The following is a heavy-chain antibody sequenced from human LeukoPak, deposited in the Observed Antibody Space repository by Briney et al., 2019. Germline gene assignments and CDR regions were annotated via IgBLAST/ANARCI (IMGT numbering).Heavy chain of an antibody. V-gene: IGHV3-23*01. Sequence: GGSLRLSCAASGFTFSSHAMSWVRQAPGKGLEWVSAISGSGGSTYYADSVKGRYSISRDNSKNTLYLQMNSLRAEDTAVYYCAKEADNYYDSSGYLGDYFDYWGQGTLVTVSS. D-gene: IGHD3-22*01. CDR1: GFTFSSHA. J-gene: IGHJ4*02. CDR2: ISGSGGST. CDR3: AKEADNYYDSSGYLGDYFDY.